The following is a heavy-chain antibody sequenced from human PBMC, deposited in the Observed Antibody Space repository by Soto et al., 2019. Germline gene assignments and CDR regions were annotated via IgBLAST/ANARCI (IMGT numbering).Heavy chain of an antibody. D-gene: IGHD3-3*01. J-gene: IGHJ3*01. Sequence: GGSLRLSCAASGFTFSIYAMSWVRQAPGKGLEWVSAISDSGGSTYYADSVRGRFTISRDNSKNTMYLQMNSLRAEDTAMYYCAKSYDPSWGQGTMVTVSS. V-gene: IGHV3-23*01. CDR2: ISDSGGST. CDR3: AKSYDPS. CDR1: GFTFSIYA.